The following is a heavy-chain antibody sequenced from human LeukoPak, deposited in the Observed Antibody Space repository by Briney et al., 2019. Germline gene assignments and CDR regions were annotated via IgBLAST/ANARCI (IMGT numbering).Heavy chain of an antibody. CDR2: ISYDGSNK. Sequence: PGGSLRLSCAASGFTFDDYTMHWVRQAPGKGLEWVAVISYDGSNKYYADSVKGRFTISRDNSKNTLYLQINSLRAEDTAVYYCARSLYSGSYSPPFDYWGQGTLVTVSS. CDR3: ARSLYSGSYSPPFDY. V-gene: IGHV3-30*04. J-gene: IGHJ4*02. D-gene: IGHD1-26*01. CDR1: GFTFDDYT.